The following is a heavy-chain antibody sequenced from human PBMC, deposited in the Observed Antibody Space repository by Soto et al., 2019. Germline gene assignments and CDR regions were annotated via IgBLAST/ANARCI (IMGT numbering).Heavy chain of an antibody. D-gene: IGHD3-22*01. CDR2: IHYSGSS. V-gene: IGHV4-61*01. CDR1: GGSVSSGRFY. CDR3: ARDRYFYDSSGSPTGAFDI. J-gene: IGHJ3*02. Sequence: SETLSLTCTVSGGSVSSGRFYWSWIRQPPGKGLEWIGYIHYSGSSNYSPSLKSRVTISVDTSKNQFSLKLSSVTAADTAVYYCARDRYFYDSSGSPTGAFDIWGQGTMVTVSS.